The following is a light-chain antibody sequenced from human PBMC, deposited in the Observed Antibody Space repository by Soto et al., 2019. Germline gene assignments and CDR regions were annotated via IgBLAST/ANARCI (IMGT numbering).Light chain of an antibody. CDR2: AAS. V-gene: IGKV1-39*01. Sequence: EIQMTQSPSYLSASVGDRVTITVRASESISKSLNWYQQKQGKAPKLLIYAASSLQSGVPSRFSGSGSGTDFTLTISSLQPEDFATYYCQQSYSTPRTIGRGAKVDIK. J-gene: IGKJ3*01. CDR1: ESISKS. CDR3: QQSYSTPRT.